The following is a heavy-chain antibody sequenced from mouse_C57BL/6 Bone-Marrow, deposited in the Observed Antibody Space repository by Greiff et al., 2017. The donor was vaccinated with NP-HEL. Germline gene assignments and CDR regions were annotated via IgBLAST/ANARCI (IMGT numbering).Heavy chain of an antibody. Sequence: VQLQQSGPELVNPGASVKISCKASGYTFTDYNMDWVKQSHGKSLEWIGDINPNNGGTIYNQKFKGKATLTVDKSSSTAYMELRSLTSEDTAVYYCARGLYYGYDVGYVDVWGTGTTVTVSS. V-gene: IGHV1-18*01. CDR2: INPNNGGT. J-gene: IGHJ1*03. CDR1: GYTFTDYN. D-gene: IGHD2-2*01. CDR3: ARGLYYGYDVGYVDV.